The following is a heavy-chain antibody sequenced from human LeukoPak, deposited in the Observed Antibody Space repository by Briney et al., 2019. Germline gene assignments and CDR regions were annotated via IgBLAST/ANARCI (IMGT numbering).Heavy chain of an antibody. CDR1: GGTFSSYA. V-gene: IGHV1-69*05. D-gene: IGHD2-2*01. CDR2: IIPIFGTA. CDR3: ARLPYCSSTSCPNWFDP. J-gene: IGHJ5*02. Sequence: WASVKVSCKASGGTFSSYAISWVRQAPGQGLEWMGGIIPIFGTANYAQKFQGRFTITTDESTSTAYMELSSLRSEDTAVYYCARLPYCSSTSCPNWFDPWGQGTLVTVSS.